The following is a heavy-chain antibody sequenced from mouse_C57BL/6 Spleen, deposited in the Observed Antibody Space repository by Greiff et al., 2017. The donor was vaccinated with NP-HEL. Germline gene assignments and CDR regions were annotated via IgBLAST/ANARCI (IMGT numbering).Heavy chain of an antibody. V-gene: IGHV5-17*01. J-gene: IGHJ3*01. CDR2: ISSGSSTI. CDR3: ARGYGRSSWFAY. CDR1: GFTFSDYG. D-gene: IGHD1-1*01. Sequence: EVKLMESGGGLVKPGGSLKLSCAASGFTFSDYGMHWVRQAPEKGLEWVAYISSGSSTIYYADTVKGRFTISRDNAKNTRFLQMTSLRSEDTAMYYGARGYGRSSWFAYWGQVTLVTVSA.